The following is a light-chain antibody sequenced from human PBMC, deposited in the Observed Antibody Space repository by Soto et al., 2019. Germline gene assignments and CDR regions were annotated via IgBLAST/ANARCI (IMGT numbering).Light chain of an antibody. J-gene: IGKJ4*01. V-gene: IGKV2-28*01. CDR3: IQTLQTPLT. Sequence: IVVTQSPLSMPVTTGEPASISCSSSQSLLHIHGYNYLDWYLQKPGQSPQLLIYLASNRDSGVPDRFSGSGSGTDFTLKISRVEAEDFAVYYCIQTLQTPLTFGGGTKVEF. CDR1: QSLLHIHGYNY. CDR2: LAS.